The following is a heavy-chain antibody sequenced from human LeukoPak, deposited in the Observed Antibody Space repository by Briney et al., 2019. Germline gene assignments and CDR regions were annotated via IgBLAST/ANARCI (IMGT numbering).Heavy chain of an antibody. CDR2: IYTSGST. CDR3: ARDPVHNWYFDY. D-gene: IGHD1-1*01. J-gene: IGHJ4*02. Sequence: NPSETLSLTCTVSGGSISSYHWSWVRQPAGKGLEWIGRIYTSGSTNYNPSLKSRVTMSLDTSKNQFSLKLSSVTAADTAVYYCARDPVHNWYFDYWGQGTLVTVSS. V-gene: IGHV4-4*07. CDR1: GGSISSYH.